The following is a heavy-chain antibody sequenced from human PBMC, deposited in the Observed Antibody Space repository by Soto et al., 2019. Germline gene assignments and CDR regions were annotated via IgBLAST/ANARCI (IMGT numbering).Heavy chain of an antibody. CDR1: GGTFSSYA. CDR2: IIPIFGTA. V-gene: IGHV1-69*13. CDR3: ARQVEVAGPRIYYFDY. J-gene: IGHJ4*02. D-gene: IGHD6-19*01. Sequence: ASVKVSCKASGGTFSSYAISWVRQAPGQGLEWMGGIIPIFGTANYAQKFQGRVTITADESTSTAYMELSSLRSEDTAVYYCARQVEVAGPRIYYFDYWGQGTLVTVSS.